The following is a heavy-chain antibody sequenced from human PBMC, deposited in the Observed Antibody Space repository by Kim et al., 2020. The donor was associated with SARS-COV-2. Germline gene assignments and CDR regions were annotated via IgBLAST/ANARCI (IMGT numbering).Heavy chain of an antibody. Sequence: ASVKVSCKASGYTFTSYYMHWVRQAPGQGLEWMGIINPSGGSTSYAQKFQGRVTMTRDTSTSTAYMELSSLRSEDTAVYYCARWSRPQDAPNEDYGMDVWGQGTTVTVSS. CDR2: INPSGGST. J-gene: IGHJ6*02. CDR3: ARWSRPQDAPNEDYGMDV. V-gene: IGHV1-46*01. CDR1: GYTFTSYY.